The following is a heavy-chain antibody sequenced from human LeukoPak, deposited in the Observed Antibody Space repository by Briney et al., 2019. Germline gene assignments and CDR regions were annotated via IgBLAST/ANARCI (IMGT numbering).Heavy chain of an antibody. CDR2: IYYSGST. D-gene: IGHD5-12*01. CDR1: GGSISSSSYY. J-gene: IGHJ3*02. V-gene: IGHV4-39*07. Sequence: PSETLSLTCTVSGGSISSSSYYWGWIRQPPGKGLEWIGSIYYSGSTNYNPSLKSRVTISVDTAKNQFSLKLSSVTAADTAVYYCAREGVVPTIQADAVDIWGQGTMVTVSS. CDR3: AREGVVPTIQADAVDI.